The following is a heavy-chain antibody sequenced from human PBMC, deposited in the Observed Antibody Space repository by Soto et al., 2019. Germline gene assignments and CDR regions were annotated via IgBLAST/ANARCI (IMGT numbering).Heavy chain of an antibody. D-gene: IGHD3-9*01. Sequence: EVQLVESGGGLVQPGGSLRLSCAASGFTFSSYSMNWVRQAPGKGLERVSYISSSSSTIYYEDSVKGRCTISRAYAKNSLYLQMNRLRDEGTAVYYCACELRYFDWLPYRFVYWGQGTLVTVSS. V-gene: IGHV3-48*02. CDR1: GFTFSSYS. CDR2: ISSSSSTI. J-gene: IGHJ4*02. CDR3: ACELRYFDWLPYRFVY.